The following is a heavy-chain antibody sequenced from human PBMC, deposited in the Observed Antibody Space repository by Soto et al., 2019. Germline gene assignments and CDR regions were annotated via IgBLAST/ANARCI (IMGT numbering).Heavy chain of an antibody. V-gene: IGHV1-3*01. CDR1: GYTFTSYA. D-gene: IGHD5-12*01. CDR3: AREITSGYDFAY. J-gene: IGHJ4*02. CDR2: INAGNGNT. Sequence: EASVKVSCKASGYTFTSYAMHWVRQAPGQRLEWMGWINAGNGNTNYAQQFQGWVTMTRDTSISTAYMELTRLKSDDTAVYYCAREITSGYDFAYWGQGTLVTVSS.